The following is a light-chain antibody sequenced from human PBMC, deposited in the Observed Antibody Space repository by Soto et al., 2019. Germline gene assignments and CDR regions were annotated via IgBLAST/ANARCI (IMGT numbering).Light chain of an antibody. Sequence: EIVLTQSPGTLSLSPGERGTLSCRASQSISGSQLAWYQQKPGQAPRLLIYGASNRATGIPDRFSGSGCGTHFPLAVSRLEPEDFVVYYCQQYGDSPWMFGQGTKVEVK. V-gene: IGKV3-20*01. J-gene: IGKJ1*01. CDR1: QSISGSQ. CDR3: QQYGDSPWM. CDR2: GAS.